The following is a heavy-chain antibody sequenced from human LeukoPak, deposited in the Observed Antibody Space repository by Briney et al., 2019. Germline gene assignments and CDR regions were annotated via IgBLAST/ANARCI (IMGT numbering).Heavy chain of an antibody. J-gene: IGHJ3*02. CDR2: IIPIFGTA. D-gene: IGHD6-6*01. CDR1: GGTFSSYA. V-gene: IGHV1-69*13. CDR3: ARDGLYSSSGAFDI. Sequence: GASVKVSCKASGGTFSSYAISWVRQAPGQGLEWMGGIIPIFGTANYAQKFQGRVTITADESTSTAYMELSSLRSEDTAVYYCARDGLYSSSGAFDIWGQGTMVTVSS.